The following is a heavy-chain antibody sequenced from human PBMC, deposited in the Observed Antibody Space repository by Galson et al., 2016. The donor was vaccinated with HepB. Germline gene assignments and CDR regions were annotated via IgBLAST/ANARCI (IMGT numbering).Heavy chain of an antibody. J-gene: IGHJ4*02. CDR3: ASWWQTPASYFDY. D-gene: IGHD2-8*02. CDR1: GFTLSSDW. CDR2: IKQDGSEK. Sequence: SLRLSCAASGFTLSSDWMSWVRQAPGKGLEWVANIKQDGSEKYYVDSVKGRFTISRDNAKNSLYLQMNSLRAEDTAVYDCASWWQTPASYFDYWGQGTLVTVSS. V-gene: IGHV3-7*01.